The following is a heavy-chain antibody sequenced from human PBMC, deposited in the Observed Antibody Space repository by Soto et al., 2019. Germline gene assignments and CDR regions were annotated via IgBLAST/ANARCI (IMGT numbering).Heavy chain of an antibody. CDR2: VKDDGSEQ. J-gene: IGHJ4*02. D-gene: IGHD3-3*01. Sequence: EVQPVESGGGLVQPGGSLRLSCAASGFIFSSHWISWVRQAPGKGLEWVANVKDDGSEQQYADSVKGLFTIARDNAKNSVYLQMNSLGAEDTAVYYCARDGLGGFFDYWGQGIQVTISS. CDR1: GFIFSSHW. CDR3: ARDGLGGFFDY. V-gene: IGHV3-7*05.